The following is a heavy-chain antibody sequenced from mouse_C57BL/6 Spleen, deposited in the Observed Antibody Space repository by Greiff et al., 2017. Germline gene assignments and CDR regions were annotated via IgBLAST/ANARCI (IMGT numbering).Heavy chain of an antibody. J-gene: IGHJ4*01. D-gene: IGHD3-2*02. CDR1: GFTFTDYY. V-gene: IGHV7-3*01. CDR2: IRNKANGYTT. CDR3: ARSGRSGYVDYYAMDD. Sequence: EVKLVESGGGLVQPGGSLSLSCAASGFTFTDYYMSWVRQPPGTALEWLGFIRNKANGYTTEYSASVKGRFTISRDNSQSILYLQMNALRAEDSATYYCARSGRSGYVDYYAMDDWGQGTSVTGSS.